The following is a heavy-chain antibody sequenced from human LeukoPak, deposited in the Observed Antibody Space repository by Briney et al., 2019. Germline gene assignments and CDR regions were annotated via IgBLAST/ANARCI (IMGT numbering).Heavy chain of an antibody. CDR3: ARSLWQWLVFGY. V-gene: IGHV4-34*01. Sequence: KPGGSLRLSCAASGFTFSSYGMSWVRQPPGKGLEWIGEINHSGSTNYNPSLKSRVTISVDTSKNQFSLKLSSVTAADTAVYYCARSLWQWLVFGYWGQGTLVTVSS. J-gene: IGHJ4*02. CDR1: GFTFSSYG. D-gene: IGHD6-19*01. CDR2: INHSGST.